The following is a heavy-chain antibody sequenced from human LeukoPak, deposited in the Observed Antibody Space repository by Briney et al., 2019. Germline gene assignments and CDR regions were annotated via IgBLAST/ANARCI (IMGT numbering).Heavy chain of an antibody. Sequence: ASVRVSFKASGYTFSTYSISWVRQAPGQGLEWMGWISAYTGHTNYAQNLQGRVTMTTDTSTSTAYMELRGLTSDDTAVYYCARGPASDYNWFDPWGQGTPVTVSS. D-gene: IGHD2-21*02. J-gene: IGHJ5*02. CDR2: ISAYTGHT. CDR3: ARGPASDYNWFDP. V-gene: IGHV1-18*01. CDR1: GYTFSTYS.